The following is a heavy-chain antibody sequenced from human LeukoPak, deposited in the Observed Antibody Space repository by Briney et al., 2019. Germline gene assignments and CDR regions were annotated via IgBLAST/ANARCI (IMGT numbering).Heavy chain of an antibody. D-gene: IGHD3-10*01. Sequence: SETLSLTCAVSGGSISSGGYSWSWIRQPPGKGLEWIGYIYHSGSTYYNPSLKSRVTISVDRSKNQFSLKLSSVTAADTAVYYCARGAVREFYYFDDWGQGTLVTVSS. CDR3: ARGAVREFYYFDD. CDR1: GGSISSGGYS. CDR2: IYHSGST. V-gene: IGHV4-30-2*01. J-gene: IGHJ4*02.